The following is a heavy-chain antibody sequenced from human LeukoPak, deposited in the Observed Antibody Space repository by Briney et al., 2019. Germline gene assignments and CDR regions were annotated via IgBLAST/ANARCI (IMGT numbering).Heavy chain of an antibody. J-gene: IGHJ6*03. Sequence: PSETLSLTCTVSGGSISSYYWSWIRQPPGKGLEWIGYIYYSGSTNYNPSLKSRVTISVDTSKNQFSLKLTSVTAADTAVYYCARESGYDFSPEYYYYYYMDVWGKGTTVTVSS. CDR2: IYYSGST. D-gene: IGHD5-12*01. CDR1: GGSISSYY. CDR3: ARESGYDFSPEYYYYYYMDV. V-gene: IGHV4-59*01.